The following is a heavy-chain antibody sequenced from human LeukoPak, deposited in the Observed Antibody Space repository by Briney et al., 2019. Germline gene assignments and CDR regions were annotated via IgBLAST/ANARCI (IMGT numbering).Heavy chain of an antibody. CDR3: AKDPRSYGDYLYYHGMDV. CDR1: GFTFSSYG. Sequence: GRSLRLSCAASGFTFSSYGMHWVRQAPGKGLEWVAVISYDGSNKYYADSVKGRFTISRDNSKNTLYLQMNSLRAEDTAVYYCAKDPRSYGDYLYYHGMDVWGQGTTVTVSS. J-gene: IGHJ6*02. D-gene: IGHD4-17*01. V-gene: IGHV3-30*18. CDR2: ISYDGSNK.